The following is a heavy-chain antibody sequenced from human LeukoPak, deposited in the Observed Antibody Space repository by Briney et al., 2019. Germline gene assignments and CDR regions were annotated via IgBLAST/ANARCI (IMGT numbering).Heavy chain of an antibody. J-gene: IGHJ3*02. D-gene: IGHD3-3*01. CDR3: ARGNDFWSGYGHAFDI. CDR2: IKQDGSEK. Sequence: GGSLRLACAASGFTFSSYWMSWVRQAPGKGLEWVANIKQDGSEKYYVDSVKGRFTTSRDNAKNSLYLQMNSLRAEDTAGYYCARGNDFWSGYGHAFDIWGQGTMVTVSS. CDR1: GFTFSSYW. V-gene: IGHV3-7*01.